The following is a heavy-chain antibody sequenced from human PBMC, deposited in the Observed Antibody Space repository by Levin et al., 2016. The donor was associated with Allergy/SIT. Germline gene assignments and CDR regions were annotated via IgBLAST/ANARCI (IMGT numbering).Heavy chain of an antibody. CDR1: GFTVSSNY. J-gene: IGHJ4*02. Sequence: GGSLRLSCAASGFTVSSNYMSWVRQAPGKGLEWVSVIYSGGSTYYADSVKGRFTISRDNSKNTLYLQMNSLRAEDTAVYYCYYDSSGYYRLDYWGQGTLVTVSS. V-gene: IGHV3-66*01. CDR2: IYSGGST. CDR3: YYDSSGYYRLDY. D-gene: IGHD3-22*01.